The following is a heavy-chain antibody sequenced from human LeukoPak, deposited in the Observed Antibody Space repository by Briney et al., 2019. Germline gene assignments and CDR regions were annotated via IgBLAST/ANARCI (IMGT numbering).Heavy chain of an antibody. CDR2: ISSSGSTI. CDR3: ARGYSSSWFLGGYFDY. D-gene: IGHD6-13*01. J-gene: IGHJ4*02. CDR1: GFTFSSYE. V-gene: IGHV3-48*03. Sequence: AGSLRLSCAASGFTFSSYEMNWVRQAPGKGLEWVSYISSSGSTIYYADSVKGRFTISRDNAKNSLYLQMNSLRAEDTAVYYCARGYSSSWFLGGYFDYWGQGTLVTVSS.